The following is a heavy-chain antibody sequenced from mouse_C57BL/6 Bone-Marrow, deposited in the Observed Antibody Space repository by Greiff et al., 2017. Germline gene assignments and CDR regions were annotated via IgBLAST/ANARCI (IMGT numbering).Heavy chain of an antibody. V-gene: IGHV2-5*01. D-gene: IGHD1-1*01. Sequence: VKLVESGPGLVQPSQSLSITCTVSGFSLTSYGVHWVRQSPGKGLEWLGVIWRGGSTDYNAAFMSRLSITKDNSKSQVFFKMNSLQADDTAIYYCAKNYHYYGSSYNYAMDYWGQGTSVTVSS. J-gene: IGHJ4*01. CDR2: IWRGGST. CDR1: GFSLTSYG. CDR3: AKNYHYYGSSYNYAMDY.